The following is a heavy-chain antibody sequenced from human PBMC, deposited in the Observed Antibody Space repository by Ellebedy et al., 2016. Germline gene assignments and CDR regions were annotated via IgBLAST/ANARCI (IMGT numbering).Heavy chain of an antibody. D-gene: IGHD3-10*01. CDR1: GYTFTGYY. CDR2: INPNSGGT. V-gene: IGHV1-2*04. CDR3: AMGYYYGSGSYLSPHYYGMDV. Sequence: ASVKVSCKASGYTFTGYYMHWVRQAPGQGLEWMGWINPNSGGTNYAQKFQGWVTMTRDTSISTAYMELSRLRSDDTAVYYCAMGYYYGSGSYLSPHYYGMDVWGQGTTVTVSS. J-gene: IGHJ6*02.